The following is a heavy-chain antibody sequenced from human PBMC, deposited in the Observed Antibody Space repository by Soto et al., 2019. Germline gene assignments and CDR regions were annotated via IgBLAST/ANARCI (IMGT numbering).Heavy chain of an antibody. J-gene: IGHJ4*02. Sequence: PSETLALTCTVSGGSMMSYYWSWIRQPPGRGLEWIGFIYYARSTYYNPSLKSRVTISVDTSKNQFSLKLSSVTAVDTAVYYCAREGGIVGATTVDYWGQGTLVTVSS. V-gene: IGHV4-59*12. CDR1: GGSMMSYY. CDR3: AREGGIVGATTVDY. CDR2: IYYARST. D-gene: IGHD1-26*01.